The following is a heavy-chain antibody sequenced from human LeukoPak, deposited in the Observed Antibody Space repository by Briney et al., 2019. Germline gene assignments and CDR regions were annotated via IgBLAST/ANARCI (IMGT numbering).Heavy chain of an antibody. CDR3: AREVRYYDILTGYYTFFDY. V-gene: IGHV4-38-2*02. CDR2: IYHSGST. D-gene: IGHD3-9*01. CDR1: GYSISSGYY. Sequence: SETLSLTCTVSGYSISSGYYWGWIRQPPGKGLEWIGGIYHSGSTYYNPSLKSRVTISVDTSKNQFSLKLSSVTAADTAVYYCAREVRYYDILTGYYTFFDYWGQGTLVTVSS. J-gene: IGHJ4*02.